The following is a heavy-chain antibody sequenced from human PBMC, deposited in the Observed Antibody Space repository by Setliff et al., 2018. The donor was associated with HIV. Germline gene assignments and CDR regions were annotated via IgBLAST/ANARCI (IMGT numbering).Heavy chain of an antibody. J-gene: IGHJ4*02. CDR1: GGSVSDTSYY. CDR3: ARLGDSGYDFRGYFDY. D-gene: IGHD5-12*01. V-gene: IGHV4-39*01. Sequence: TSETLSLTCTVSGGSVSDTSYYWGWIRQPPGKGLEWLANVYYSGGTYYNPSLNSRVTISVDTSRNQFSPKLTSVTAADTALYFCARLGDSGYDFRGYFDYWGQGKLVTVSS. CDR2: VYYSGGT.